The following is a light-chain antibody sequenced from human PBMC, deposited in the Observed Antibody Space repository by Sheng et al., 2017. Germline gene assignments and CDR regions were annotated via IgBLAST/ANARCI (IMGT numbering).Light chain of an antibody. CDR1: SVKLTS. CDR3: QVWEFIILVIREV. CDR2: YDD. Sequence: SYVLPQSPTVSVAPGETATIACGDNSVKLTSVHWYQQRPGRAPTLVIYYDDARPSGVSDRFSGSNSGTTATLTITQGRRPGSQADYYCQVWEFIILVIREVFGGGTDVDRP. V-gene: IGLV3-21*01. J-gene: IGLJ2*01.